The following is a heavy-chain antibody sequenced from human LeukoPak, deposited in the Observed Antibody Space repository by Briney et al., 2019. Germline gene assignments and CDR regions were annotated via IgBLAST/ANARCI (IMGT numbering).Heavy chain of an antibody. Sequence: SETLSLTCTVSGGSISSYYWSWIRQPPGKGLEWIGYIYYSGSTNYNPSLKSRVTISVDTSKNQFSLKLSSVTAADTAVYYCERQVGSSSLDVWGQGTTVTVSS. CDR3: ERQVGSSSLDV. D-gene: IGHD6-13*01. CDR1: GGSISSYY. J-gene: IGHJ6*02. CDR2: IYYSGST. V-gene: IGHV4-59*08.